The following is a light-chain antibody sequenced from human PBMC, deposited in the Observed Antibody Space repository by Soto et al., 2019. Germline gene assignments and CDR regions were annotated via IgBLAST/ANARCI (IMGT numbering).Light chain of an antibody. J-gene: IGKJ1*01. CDR3: LHDYNYPRT. CDR2: AAS. V-gene: IGKV1-6*01. Sequence: AIQMTQSPSSLSASVGDRVIITCRASQGIRSELAWYQQKPGKAPDLLIYAASTLQPGVPYRFSGSGSGTDFTLTISNLQPEDFATYYCLHDYNYPRTFGQGTKAEIK. CDR1: QGIRSE.